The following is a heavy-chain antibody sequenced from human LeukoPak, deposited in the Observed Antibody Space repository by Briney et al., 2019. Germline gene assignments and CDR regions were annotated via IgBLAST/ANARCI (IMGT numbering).Heavy chain of an antibody. CDR1: GYSISSGYY. CDR2: IYHSGST. CDR3: ARIPFKHAFDI. D-gene: IGHD2-2*02. Sequence: PSETLSLTCTVSGYSISSGYYWGWIRQPPGKGLEWIGSIYHSGSTYYNPSLKSRVTISVDTSKNQFSLKLSSVTAADTAVYYCARIPFKHAFDIWGQWTMVTFSS. J-gene: IGHJ3*02. V-gene: IGHV4-38-2*02.